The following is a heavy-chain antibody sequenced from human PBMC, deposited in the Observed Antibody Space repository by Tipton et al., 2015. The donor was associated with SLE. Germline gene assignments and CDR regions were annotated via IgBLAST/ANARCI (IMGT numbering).Heavy chain of an antibody. J-gene: IGHJ4*02. CDR2: IYYSGST. CDR3: ARDREAIAAAGTGYFDY. V-gene: IGHV4-59*12. D-gene: IGHD6-13*01. Sequence: TLSLTCTVSGDSISSYYWSWIRQPPGKGLEWIGYIYYSGSTNYNPSLKSRVTISVDTSKNQFSLRLSSVTAADTAVYYRARDREAIAAAGTGYFDYWGQGTLVTVSS. CDR1: GDSISSYY.